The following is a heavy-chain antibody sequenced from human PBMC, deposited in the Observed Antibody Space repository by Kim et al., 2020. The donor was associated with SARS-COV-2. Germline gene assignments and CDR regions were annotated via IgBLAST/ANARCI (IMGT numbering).Heavy chain of an antibody. CDR3: ARVGVGGEQWLGHWYFDL. CDR2: MNPNSGNT. D-gene: IGHD6-19*01. V-gene: IGHV1-8*01. CDR1: GYTFTSYD. Sequence: ASVKVSCKASGYTFTSYDIHWVRQATGQGLEWMGWMNPNSGNTGYAQKFQGRVTMTRNTSISTAYMELSSLRSEDTAVYYCARVGVGGEQWLGHWYFDLWGRGTMVTVSS. J-gene: IGHJ2*01.